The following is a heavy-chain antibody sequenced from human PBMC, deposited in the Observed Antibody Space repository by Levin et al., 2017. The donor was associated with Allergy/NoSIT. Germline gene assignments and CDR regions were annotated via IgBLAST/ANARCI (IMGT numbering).Heavy chain of an antibody. CDR3: ARDGHYDSSGYYPNWFDP. CDR2: IYYSGNT. CDR1: GGSISSGGYY. J-gene: IGHJ5*02. Sequence: LRLSCTVSGGSISSGGYYWSWIRQHPGKGLEWIGYIYYSGNTYYNPSLKSRVSISVDTSKNQFSLKLSSVTAADTAVYYCARDGHYDSSGYYPNWFDPWGQGTLVTVSS. D-gene: IGHD3-22*01. V-gene: IGHV4-31*03.